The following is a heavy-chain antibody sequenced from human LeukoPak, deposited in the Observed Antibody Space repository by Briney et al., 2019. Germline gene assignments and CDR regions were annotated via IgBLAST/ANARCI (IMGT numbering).Heavy chain of an antibody. V-gene: IGHV4-61*01. CDR2: IYYSGGT. Sequence: SETLSLTCTVSGGSVSSGSYYWSWIRQPPGKGLEWIGYIYYSGGTNYNPSLKSRVTISVDTSKNQFSLKLSSVTAADTAVYYCASWYYDFWSGYKSFDYWGQGTLVTVSS. D-gene: IGHD3-3*01. CDR1: GGSVSSGSYY. J-gene: IGHJ4*02. CDR3: ASWYYDFWSGYKSFDY.